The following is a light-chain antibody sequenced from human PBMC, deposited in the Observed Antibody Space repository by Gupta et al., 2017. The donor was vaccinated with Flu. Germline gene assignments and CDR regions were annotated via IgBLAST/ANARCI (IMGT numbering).Light chain of an antibody. CDR1: PGIGSY. J-gene: IGKJ1*01. CDR2: AAS. CDR3: RHYYTYPWT. Sequence: AIRLAESPSSLSPSTGDRVTITCRANPGIGSYLAWYHQKPGSAPSLLLYAASTSQSGVPSRISGSASGADFTLTIISLQSQDFATSYCRHYYTYPWTFGQGTKVELK. V-gene: IGKV1-8*01.